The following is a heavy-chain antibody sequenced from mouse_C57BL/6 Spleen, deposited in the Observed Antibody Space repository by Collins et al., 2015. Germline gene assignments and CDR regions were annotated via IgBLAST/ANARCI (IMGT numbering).Heavy chain of an antibody. V-gene: IGHV3-2*02. J-gene: IGHJ3*01. CDR2: SGST. CDR3: ARGAVYYGSSPAWFAY. Sequence: SGSTSYNPSLKSRISITRDTSKNQFFLQLNSVTTEDTATYYCARGAVYYGSSPAWFAYWGQGTLVTVSA. D-gene: IGHD1-1*01.